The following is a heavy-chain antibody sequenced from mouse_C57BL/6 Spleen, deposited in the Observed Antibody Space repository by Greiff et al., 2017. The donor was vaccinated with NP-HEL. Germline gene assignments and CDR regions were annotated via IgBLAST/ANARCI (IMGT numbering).Heavy chain of an antibody. J-gene: IGHJ2*01. CDR1: GYTFTSYG. CDR2: IYPRSGNT. Sequence: VKLMESGAELARPGASVKLSCKASGYTFTSYGISWVKQRTGQGLEWIGEIYPRSGNTYYNEKFKGKATLTADKSSSTAYMELRSLTSEDSAVYFCARTYDYDWFDYWGQGTTLTVSS. CDR3: ARTYDYDWFDY. V-gene: IGHV1-81*01. D-gene: IGHD2-4*01.